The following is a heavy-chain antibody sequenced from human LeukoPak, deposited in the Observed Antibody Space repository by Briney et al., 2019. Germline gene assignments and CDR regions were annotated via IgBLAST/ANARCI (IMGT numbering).Heavy chain of an antibody. D-gene: IGHD1-26*01. CDR3: ATEGGASPIDY. Sequence: GGSLRLSCAASGFTFSNAWMNWVRQAPGKGLEWVGRIKGKTDGGTTDYAAPVNGRFTISRDDSKNTLYLQMNSLKTEDTAVYYCATEGGASPIDYWGQGALVTVSS. CDR1: GFTFSNAW. CDR2: IKGKTDGGTT. V-gene: IGHV3-15*01. J-gene: IGHJ4*02.